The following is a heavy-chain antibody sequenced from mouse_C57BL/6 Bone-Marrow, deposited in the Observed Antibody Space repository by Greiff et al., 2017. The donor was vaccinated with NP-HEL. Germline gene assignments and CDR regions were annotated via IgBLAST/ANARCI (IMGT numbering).Heavy chain of an antibody. CDR1: GYAFSSSW. J-gene: IGHJ3*01. CDR2: IYPGDGDT. V-gene: IGHV1-82*01. Sequence: QVQLQQSGPELVKPGASVKISCKASGYAFSSSWMNWVKQRPGKGLEWIGRIYPGDGDTNYNGKFKGKATLTADKSSSTAYMQLSSLTSEDSAVYFCARICCYAWFAYWGQGTLVTVSA. CDR3: ARICCYAWFAY.